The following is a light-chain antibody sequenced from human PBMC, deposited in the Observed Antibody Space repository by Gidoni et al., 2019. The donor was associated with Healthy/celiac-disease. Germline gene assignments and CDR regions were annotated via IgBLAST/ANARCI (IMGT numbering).Light chain of an antibody. CDR1: QCIRND. CDR2: AAS. V-gene: IGKV1-6*01. Sequence: ASQMTQSPSSLSASVRDRVTITCLASQCIRNDLAWYQQKPGKAPKLLIYAASSLQSGVPSRFSGSGSGTDFTLTISSLQAEDVAVYYCLQDYNSPPTFGQGTKVEIK. CDR3: LQDYNSPPT. J-gene: IGKJ1*01.